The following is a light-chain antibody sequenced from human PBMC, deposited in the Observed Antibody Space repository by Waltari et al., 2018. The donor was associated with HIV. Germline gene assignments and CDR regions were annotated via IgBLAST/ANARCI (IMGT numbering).Light chain of an antibody. CDR1: QSVLYSTTNTNY. V-gene: IGKV4-1*01. J-gene: IGKJ1*01. CDR3: QQYYSFPPRT. Sequence: DIVLTQSPDYLAVSLGERATINRKSSQSVLYSTTNTNYLAWYQQKPGQPPKLLIYWASTRESGVPDPFSGSGSGTDFTLTISSLQAEDVAVYYCQQYYSFPPRTFGQGTKVAIK. CDR2: WAS.